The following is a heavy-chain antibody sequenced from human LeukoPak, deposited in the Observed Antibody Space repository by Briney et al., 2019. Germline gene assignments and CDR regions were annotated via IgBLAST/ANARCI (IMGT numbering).Heavy chain of an antibody. D-gene: IGHD6-13*01. Sequence: ASVKVSCKASGYTFTGYHIHWVRQAPGQGLEWMGRINPYSGDTNFAQKFQGRVTITRDTSITTAYMDLSSLTPDDTAVYVCARDQGSLTRSWYTGYWGQGTQVTVSS. CDR1: GYTFTGYH. CDR2: INPYSGDT. J-gene: IGHJ4*02. V-gene: IGHV1-2*06. CDR3: ARDQGSLTRSWYTGY.